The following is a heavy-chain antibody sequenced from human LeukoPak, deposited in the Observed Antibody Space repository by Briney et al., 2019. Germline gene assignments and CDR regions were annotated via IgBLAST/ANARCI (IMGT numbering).Heavy chain of an antibody. J-gene: IGHJ4*02. CDR1: GYTFTGYY. CDR2: INPNSGCT. Sequence: ASVKVSCKASGYTFTGYYIHWVRQAPGQGLEWLVWINPNSGCTNYAQKFQGRVTMTRDTSINTAYMELNRLRLDDTAVYYCARPDYGSGNYYYFEYWGQGTLVTVSS. D-gene: IGHD3-10*01. V-gene: IGHV1-2*02. CDR3: ARPDYGSGNYYYFEY.